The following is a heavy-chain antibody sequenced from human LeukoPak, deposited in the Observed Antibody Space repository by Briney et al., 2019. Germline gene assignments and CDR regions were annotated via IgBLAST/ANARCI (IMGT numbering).Heavy chain of an antibody. CDR3: AKGESIFEY. J-gene: IGHJ4*02. CDR1: GFSFSSYA. Sequence: GGSLRLSCAASGFSFSSYAMSWVRQAPGKGLEWVSAITDSGTSTYYADSVKGRFTISRENSKITLYLQMNSLRAGDTAVYYCAKGESIFEYWGQGTLVTVSS. CDR2: ITDSGTST. D-gene: IGHD3-10*01. V-gene: IGHV3-23*01.